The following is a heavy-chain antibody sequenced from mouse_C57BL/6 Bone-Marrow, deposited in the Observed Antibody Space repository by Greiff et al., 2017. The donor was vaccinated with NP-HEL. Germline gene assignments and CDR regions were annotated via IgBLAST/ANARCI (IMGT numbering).Heavy chain of an antibody. D-gene: IGHD1-1*01. CDR1: GYTFTSYW. J-gene: IGHJ3*01. CDR3: ARESLYYYGREGWFAY. CDR2: IDPSDSYT. V-gene: IGHV1-69*01. Sequence: QVQLQQPGAELVMPGASVKLSCKASGYTFTSYWMHWVKQRPGQGLEWIGEIDPSDSYTNYNQQFKGNSTFTVDNSSSTAYMQLSSLTSEDSAVYYCARESLYYYGREGWFAYWGQGTLVTVSA.